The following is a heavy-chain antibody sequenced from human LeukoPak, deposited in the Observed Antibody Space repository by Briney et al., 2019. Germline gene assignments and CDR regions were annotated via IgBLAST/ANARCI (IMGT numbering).Heavy chain of an antibody. CDR1: GFTFSSYS. Sequence: GGSLRLSCAASGFTFSSYSMNWVRQAPGKGLEWVSSISSSSYYVFYADSVKGRFTLSRDNAKNSLYLQMNSLRAEDTAVYYCVRDTAKASDSWGQGTLVTVSS. CDR3: VRDTAKASDS. CDR2: ISSSSYYV. J-gene: IGHJ5*01. V-gene: IGHV3-21*01. D-gene: IGHD4-17*01.